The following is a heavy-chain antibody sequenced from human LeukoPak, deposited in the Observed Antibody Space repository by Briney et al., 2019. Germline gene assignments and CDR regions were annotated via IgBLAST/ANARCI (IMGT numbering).Heavy chain of an antibody. CDR2: IKSKTDGGTT. J-gene: IGHJ4*02. V-gene: IGHV3-15*01. Sequence: PGGSLRLSCAASGFTVSNVWMSWVRQAPGKGLEWVGRIKSKTDGGTTDYAAPVKGRSTISRDDSRNTLNLQMNSLETEEAAVYYCTTAIGGVPNWGQGTLVTVSS. CDR1: GFTVSNVW. D-gene: IGHD3-16*01. CDR3: TTAIGGVPN.